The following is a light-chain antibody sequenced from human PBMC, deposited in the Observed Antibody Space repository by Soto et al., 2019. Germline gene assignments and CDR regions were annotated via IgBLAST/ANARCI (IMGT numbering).Light chain of an antibody. Sequence: QSVLTQPPSVSGAPGQRVTISCTGSSSNIGAGYDVHWYQQLPGTVPKLLIYGNSNRPSGVPDRVSGSKSGTSASLAITGLQAQNETHNYCQSYDRRVSGYVFGTGTKLTVL. V-gene: IGLV1-40*01. CDR2: GNS. J-gene: IGLJ1*01. CDR1: SSNIGAGYD. CDR3: QSYDRRVSGYV.